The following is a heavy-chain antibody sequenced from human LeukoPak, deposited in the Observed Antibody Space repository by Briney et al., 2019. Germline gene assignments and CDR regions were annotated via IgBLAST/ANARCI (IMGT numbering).Heavy chain of an antibody. CDR3: AKYYDTSGYFDC. J-gene: IGHJ4*02. V-gene: IGHV5-51*01. Sequence: GESLKISCKGSGYSFSSYWIGWVRQMSGKGLELMGILYPGDSRTTYNPSFQGQVTISADKSISTAYLQWSSLKASDTAIYYCAKYYDTSGYFDCWGQGTLVTISS. CDR1: GYSFSSYW. D-gene: IGHD3-22*01. CDR2: LYPGDSRT.